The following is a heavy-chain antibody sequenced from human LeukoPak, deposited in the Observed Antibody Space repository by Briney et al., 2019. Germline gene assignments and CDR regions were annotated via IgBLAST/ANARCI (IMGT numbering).Heavy chain of an antibody. CDR2: IYTTGST. J-gene: IGHJ5*02. Sequence: SETLSLTCTVSGDSISSGSYYWSWIRQSAGKGPEWIGRIYTTGSTNYNPSLKSRVTISLDTSKNQFSLKLSSVTAADTAVYYCARDCGARGSTWYWWFDPWGQGTLVTVSP. CDR3: ARDCGARGSTWYWWFDP. CDR1: GDSISSGSYY. V-gene: IGHV4-61*02. D-gene: IGHD6-13*01.